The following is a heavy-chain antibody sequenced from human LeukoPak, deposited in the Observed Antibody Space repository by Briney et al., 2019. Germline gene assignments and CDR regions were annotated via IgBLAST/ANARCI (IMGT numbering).Heavy chain of an antibody. CDR2: IYYSGST. Sequence: TSQTLSLTCTVSGGSISSGGYYWSWIRQHPGKGLEWIGYIYYSGSTYYNPSLKSRVTISVDTSKNQFSLKLSSVTAADTAVYYCARNPSVCSGGSCYSFDYWGQVTLVTVSS. J-gene: IGHJ4*02. CDR3: ARNPSVCSGGSCYSFDY. D-gene: IGHD2-15*01. V-gene: IGHV4-31*03. CDR1: GGSISSGGYY.